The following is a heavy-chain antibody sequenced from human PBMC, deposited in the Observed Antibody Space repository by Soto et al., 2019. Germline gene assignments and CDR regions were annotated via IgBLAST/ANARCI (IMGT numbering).Heavy chain of an antibody. D-gene: IGHD3-22*01. CDR2: IIPVFDTV. CDR3: ARGGSGYVWFNEF. Sequence: QEQLVQSGAEVKKSGSSVKVSCKDTGGLFSSYAVSWVRQAPGQGLEWMGGIIPVFDTVYYAQKFQGRVTITADESTNTAYRGLSSLRSEDTAMYYCARGGSGYVWFNEFWGQGTLVTVSS. J-gene: IGHJ4*02. CDR1: GGLFSSYA. V-gene: IGHV1-69*01.